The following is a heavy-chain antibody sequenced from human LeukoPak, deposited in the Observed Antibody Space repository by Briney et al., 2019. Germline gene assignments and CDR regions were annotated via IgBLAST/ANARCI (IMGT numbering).Heavy chain of an antibody. V-gene: IGHV3-21*01. CDR3: ARDYDFWSGYYK. CDR1: GFTFSSYS. D-gene: IGHD3-3*01. J-gene: IGHJ4*02. Sequence: GGSPRLSCAASGFTFSSYSMSWVRQAPGKGLEWVSSISSSSSYIYYADSVKGRFTISRDNAKNSLYLQMNSLRAEDTAAYYCARDYDFWSGYYKWGQGTLVTVSS. CDR2: ISSSSSYI.